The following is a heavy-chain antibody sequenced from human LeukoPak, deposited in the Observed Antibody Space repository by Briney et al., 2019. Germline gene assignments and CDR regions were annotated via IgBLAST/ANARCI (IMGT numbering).Heavy chain of an antibody. J-gene: IGHJ5*02. Sequence: ASVKVSCNASGYTFTSYYIHWVRHAPGQGLEWMGVIDPSGGATSYAQKFQGRVTMTRDTSTSTVYMDLRSLRSEDTAVYFCARDMLAVPSNWFDPWGQGILVTVS. CDR2: IDPSGGAT. CDR1: GYTFTSYY. D-gene: IGHD2-8*01. V-gene: IGHV1-46*01. CDR3: ARDMLAVPSNWFDP.